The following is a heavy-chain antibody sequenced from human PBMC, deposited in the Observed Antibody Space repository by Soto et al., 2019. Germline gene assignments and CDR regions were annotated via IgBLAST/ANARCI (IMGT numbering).Heavy chain of an antibody. D-gene: IGHD3-3*01. CDR2: NSSRSSTL. J-gene: IGHJ6*02. CDR3: AREKLIRFLESLSPDGMDV. CDR1: GFTFSSYS. V-gene: IGHV3-48*02. Sequence: PGGSLRLSCAASGFTFSSYSMNGVRQAPRKGMERVAYNSSRSSTLYYADSAKGRFTTSRDNAKNSLYLQMNSLRDEDTAVYYCAREKLIRFLESLSPDGMDVWGQGTTDTVSS.